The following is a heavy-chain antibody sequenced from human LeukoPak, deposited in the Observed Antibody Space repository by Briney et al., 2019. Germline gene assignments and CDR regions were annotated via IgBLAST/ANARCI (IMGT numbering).Heavy chain of an antibody. CDR3: AKDLGSSSWLGEVY. D-gene: IGHD6-13*01. CDR2: ISGSGGST. CDR1: GFTFSSYG. J-gene: IGHJ4*02. V-gene: IGHV3-23*01. Sequence: QTGGSLRLSCAASGFTFSSYGMSWVRQAPGKGLEWVSAISGSGGSTYYADSVKGRFTISRDNSKNTLYLQMNSLRAEDTAVYYCAKDLGSSSWLGEVYWGQGTLVTVSS.